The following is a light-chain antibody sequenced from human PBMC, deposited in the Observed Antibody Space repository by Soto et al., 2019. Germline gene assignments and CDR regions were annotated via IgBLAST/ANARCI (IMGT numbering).Light chain of an antibody. Sequence: DIQMTQSPSTLSASVGDIVTITCRASQTISNWLAWYQQKPGMAPKLLIYDVSNLESGVPSRFSGSGSGTEFTLTNSSLQPDDFATYYCQQYNSYSPWTFGQGTKVEIK. CDR2: DVS. V-gene: IGKV1-5*01. J-gene: IGKJ1*01. CDR3: QQYNSYSPWT. CDR1: QTISNW.